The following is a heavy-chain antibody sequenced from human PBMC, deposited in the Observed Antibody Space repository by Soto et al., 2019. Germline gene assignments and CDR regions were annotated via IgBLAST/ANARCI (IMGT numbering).Heavy chain of an antibody. V-gene: IGHV3-30-3*01. J-gene: IGHJ4*02. CDR1: GFTFSSYD. D-gene: IGHD2-2*01. CDR2: ISYDGSNK. CDR3: ARGPSSLTRFEY. Sequence: PEGALRGSCAASGFTFSSYDMHWVRQAPGKGLEWVAGISYDGSNKYYADSVKGRFTISRDNSKNTLYLQMNSLRAEDTAVYYCARGPSSLTRFEYWGQGSLVTVTS.